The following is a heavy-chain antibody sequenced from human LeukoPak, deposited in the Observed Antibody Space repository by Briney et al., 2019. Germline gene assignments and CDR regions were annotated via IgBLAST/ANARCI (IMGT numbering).Heavy chain of an antibody. D-gene: IGHD3-10*01. CDR3: ARDRNSLVRGVISN. CDR2: ISTYNSDT. V-gene: IGHV1-18*01. J-gene: IGHJ4*02. Sequence: APVKVSCKASGYTFATSGISWVRQAPGQGLEWMGWISTYNSDTSYAQNLQGRVTMTTDTSTSTAYMELRSLRSDDTALYYCARDRNSLVRGVISNWGQGTLVTVSS. CDR1: GYTFATSG.